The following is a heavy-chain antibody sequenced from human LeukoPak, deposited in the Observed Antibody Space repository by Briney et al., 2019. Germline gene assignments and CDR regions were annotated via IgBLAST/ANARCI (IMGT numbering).Heavy chain of an antibody. D-gene: IGHD3-22*01. CDR1: GGSISSSSYY. V-gene: IGHV4-39*01. CDR3: ARRRDSSGYYIRPFDY. J-gene: IGHJ4*02. Sequence: PSETLSLTCTVSGGSISSSSYYWGWIRQPPGKGLEWIGSIYYSGSTYYNPSLKSRVTISVDTSKNQFSLKLSSVTAADTAVYYCARRRDSSGYYIRPFDYWGQGTLVTVSS. CDR2: IYYSGST.